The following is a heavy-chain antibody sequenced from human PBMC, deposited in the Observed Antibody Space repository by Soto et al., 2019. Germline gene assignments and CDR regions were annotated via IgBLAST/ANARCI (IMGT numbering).Heavy chain of an antibody. D-gene: IGHD5-12*01. CDR1: GFTFSSYA. CDR2: ISYDGSNK. V-gene: IGHV3-30*09. Sequence: GGSLRLSCAASGFTFSSYAMHWVRQAPGKGLEWVAVISYDGSNKYYADSVKGRFVISRDNSKNTLYLQMNSLRAEDTAVYYCARELRGYSGYDASNVWGQGTTVTVSS. J-gene: IGHJ6*02. CDR3: ARELRGYSGYDASNV.